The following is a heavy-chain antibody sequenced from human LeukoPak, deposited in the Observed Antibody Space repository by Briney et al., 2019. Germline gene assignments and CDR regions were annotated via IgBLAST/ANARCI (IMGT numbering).Heavy chain of an antibody. CDR1: GGSISSSNW. J-gene: IGHJ4*02. CDR2: IYHSGST. CDR3: ARDLAPSSSGLDY. Sequence: SETLSLTCAVSGGSISSSNWWSWVRQPPGKGLEWIGEIYHSGSTNYNPTLKSRVTISVDKPKNQFSLKLSSVTAADTAVYYCARDLAPSSSGLDYWGQGTLVTVSS. D-gene: IGHD6-13*01. V-gene: IGHV4-4*02.